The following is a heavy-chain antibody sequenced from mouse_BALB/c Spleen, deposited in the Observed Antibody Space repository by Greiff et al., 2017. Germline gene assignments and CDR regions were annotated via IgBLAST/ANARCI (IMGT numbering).Heavy chain of an antibody. CDR3: ARANYRYDFDV. Sequence: EVQGVESGGGLVKPGGSLKLSCAASGFTFSDYYMYWVRQTPEKRLEWVATISDGGSYTYYPDSVKGRFTISRDNAKNNLYLQMSSLKSEDTAMYYCARANYRYDFDVWGAGTTVTVSS. J-gene: IGHJ1*01. CDR2: ISDGGSYT. CDR1: GFTFSDYY. D-gene: IGHD2-14*01. V-gene: IGHV5-4*02.